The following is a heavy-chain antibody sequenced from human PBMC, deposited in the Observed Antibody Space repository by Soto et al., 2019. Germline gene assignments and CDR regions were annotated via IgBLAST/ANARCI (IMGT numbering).Heavy chain of an antibody. CDR1: GGTFSSYA. CDR2: IIPIFGTA. V-gene: IGHV1-69*01. J-gene: IGHJ4*02. CDR3: ARDLGANYYDSSGYYY. Sequence: QVQLVQSGAEVKKPGSSVKVSCKASGGTFSSYAISWVRQAPGQGLEWMGGIIPIFGTANYAQKFQGRVTITADESTSTAYMELSSRRSEDTAVYYCARDLGANYYDSSGYYYWGQGTLVTVSS. D-gene: IGHD3-22*01.